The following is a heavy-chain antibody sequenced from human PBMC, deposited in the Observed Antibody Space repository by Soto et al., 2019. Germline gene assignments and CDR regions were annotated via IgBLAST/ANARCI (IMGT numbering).Heavy chain of an antibody. Sequence: ASVKVSCKASGGTFSSYAISWVRQAPGQGLEWMGGIIPIFGTANYAQKFQGRVTITADESTSTAYMELSSLRSEDTAVYYCLLYDSSGYYYFDYWGQGTLVTVSS. CDR1: GGTFSSYA. CDR2: IIPIFGTA. D-gene: IGHD3-22*01. J-gene: IGHJ4*02. CDR3: LLYDSSGYYYFDY. V-gene: IGHV1-69*13.